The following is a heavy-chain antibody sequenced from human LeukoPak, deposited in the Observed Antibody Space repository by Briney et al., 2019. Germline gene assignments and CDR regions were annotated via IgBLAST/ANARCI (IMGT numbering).Heavy chain of an antibody. CDR1: GFTFSSYG. D-gene: IGHD3-10*01. CDR2: IRYDGSNK. J-gene: IGHJ4*02. Sequence: GGSLRLSCAASGFTFSSYGMHWVRQAPGKGLEGVAFIRYDGSNKYYADSVKGRFTISRDNSKNTLYLQMNSLRAEDTAVYYCAKVEVSVVRGVIDFDYWGQGTLVTVSS. CDR3: AKVEVSVVRGVIDFDY. V-gene: IGHV3-30*02.